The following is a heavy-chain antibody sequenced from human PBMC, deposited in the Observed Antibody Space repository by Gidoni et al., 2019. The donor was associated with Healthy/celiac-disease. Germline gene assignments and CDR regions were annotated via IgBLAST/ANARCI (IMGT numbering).Heavy chain of an antibody. CDR1: GFTFGAYA. CDR3: TRDGVIAAAWGGY. Sequence: EVQLVESGGGLVKPGRSLRLSFTASGFTFGAYAMSWFRQAPGKGLEWVGVIRSKADGGTTEYAASVKGRFTISRDDSKSIAYLQMNSLKTEDTAVYYCTRDGVIAAAWGGYWGQGTLVTVSS. CDR2: IRSKADGGTT. J-gene: IGHJ4*02. D-gene: IGHD6-13*01. V-gene: IGHV3-49*05.